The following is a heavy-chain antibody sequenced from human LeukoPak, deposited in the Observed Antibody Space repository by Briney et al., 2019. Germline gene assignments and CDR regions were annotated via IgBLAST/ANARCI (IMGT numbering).Heavy chain of an antibody. D-gene: IGHD3-22*01. CDR2: IYHSGST. V-gene: IGHV4-30-2*01. Sequence: PSETLSLTCAVSGGSISSGGYSWSWIRQPPGKGLEWIGYIYHSGSTYYNPSLKSRVTISVDRSKNQFSLKLSSVTAADTAVYYCARDIHYYDSSGYYQYWYFDLWGRGTPVTVSS. CDR3: ARDIHYYDSSGYYQYWYFDL. CDR1: GGSISSGGYS. J-gene: IGHJ2*01.